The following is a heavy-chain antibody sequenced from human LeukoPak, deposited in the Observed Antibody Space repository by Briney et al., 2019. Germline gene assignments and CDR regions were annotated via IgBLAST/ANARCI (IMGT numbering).Heavy chain of an antibody. CDR2: VKQDGGEK. D-gene: IGHD6-19*01. Sequence: GGSLRLSCAASGFPFSSYWMSWVRQAPGKGLEWVANVKQDGGEKFYVDSVKGRFTISRDNAKNSLYLQMNNLRAEDTAVYYCARDWSGYSSGYYYYYYMDVWGKGTTVTVSS. J-gene: IGHJ6*03. CDR3: ARDWSGYSSGYYYYYYMDV. V-gene: IGHV3-7*03. CDR1: GFPFSSYW.